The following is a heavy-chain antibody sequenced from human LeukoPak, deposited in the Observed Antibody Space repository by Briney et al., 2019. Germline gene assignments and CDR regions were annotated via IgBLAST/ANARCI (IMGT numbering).Heavy chain of an antibody. CDR2: IYSDGSP. V-gene: IGHV3-66*01. D-gene: IGHD3-16*01. J-gene: IGHJ4*02. Sequence: AGGSLRLSCAASGFTVSTNYMSWVRQAPGKGLEWVSVIYSDGSPYYADSVKGRFTISRDNSKNTLYLRMNSLRAEDTAVYYCATSSFAPRPGYWGQGTLVTVSS. CDR3: ATSSFAPRPGY. CDR1: GFTVSTNY.